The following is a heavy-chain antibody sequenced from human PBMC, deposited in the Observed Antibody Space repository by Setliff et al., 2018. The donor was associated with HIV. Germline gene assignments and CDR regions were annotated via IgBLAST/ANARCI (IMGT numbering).Heavy chain of an antibody. CDR1: GGSVSGYY. V-gene: IGHV4-59*02. CDR2: IYYSGSA. CDR3: ARITDDYSRFYYYMDV. D-gene: IGHD4-4*01. Sequence: TSETLSLTCTISGGSVSGYYWSWIRQPPGKGLEWIGYIYYSGSANHNPSLKSRVTISVDTSKNEVSLKLTYVTSADTAVYYCARITDDYSRFYYYMDVWGKGTTVTVSS. J-gene: IGHJ6*03.